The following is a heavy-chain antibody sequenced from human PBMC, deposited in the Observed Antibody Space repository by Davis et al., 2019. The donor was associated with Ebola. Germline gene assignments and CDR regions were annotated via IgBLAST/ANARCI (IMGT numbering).Heavy chain of an antibody. Sequence: SVKVSCKASGGTFSSYAISWVRQAPGQGLEWMGGIIPIFGTANYAQKFQGRVTITADKSTSTAYMELSSLRSEDTAVYYCARDTIVGATFDYWGQGTLVTVSS. D-gene: IGHD1-26*01. V-gene: IGHV1-69*06. CDR2: IIPIFGTA. CDR1: GGTFSSYA. CDR3: ARDTIVGATFDY. J-gene: IGHJ4*02.